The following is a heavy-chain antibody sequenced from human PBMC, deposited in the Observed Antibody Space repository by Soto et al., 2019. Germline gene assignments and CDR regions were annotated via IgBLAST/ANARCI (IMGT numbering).Heavy chain of an antibody. CDR3: ARVSLTIEPSASYYYYYMDV. J-gene: IGHJ6*03. V-gene: IGHV4-59*01. Sequence: SQTLSLTCTVSGGSISSFYWSWIRQPPGKGLEWIGYIYYSGSSNYNPSLKSRVTISVDTSKNQFSLKVTSVTAADTAVYYCARVSLTIEPSASYYYYYMDVWGKGTTVTVSS. CDR2: IYYSGSS. D-gene: IGHD3-10*01. CDR1: GGSISSFY.